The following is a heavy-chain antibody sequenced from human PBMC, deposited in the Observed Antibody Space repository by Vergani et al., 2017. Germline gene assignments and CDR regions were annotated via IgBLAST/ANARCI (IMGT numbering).Heavy chain of an antibody. D-gene: IGHD4-23*01. J-gene: IGHJ6*02. CDR3: ARHQGSGKSPYFYGMDV. CDR2: IIPIFGTA. V-gene: IGHV1-69*13. CDR1: GGTFSSYA. Sequence: QVQLVQSGAEVKKPGSSVKVSCKASGGTFSSYAISWVRQAPGQGLEWMGRIIPIFGTANYAQKFQGRVTITADESTSTGYMELSSLRSEDKAVYYCARHQGSGKSPYFYGMDVWDQGTTVTV.